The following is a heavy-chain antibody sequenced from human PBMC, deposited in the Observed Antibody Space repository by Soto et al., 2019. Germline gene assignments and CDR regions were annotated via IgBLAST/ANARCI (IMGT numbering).Heavy chain of an antibody. D-gene: IGHD6-19*01. CDR2: ISGSGDST. J-gene: IGHJ4*02. Sequence: EVQLLESGGGLVQPGGSLRLSCAASGFTFSSYAMSWVRQAPGKGLEWVSVISGSGDSTYYADSVKGRFTISRDNSKNTLYPQMNSLRAEDTAVSYCAKRTSGWYFDYWGQGTLVTVSS. CDR3: AKRTSGWYFDY. V-gene: IGHV3-23*01. CDR1: GFTFSSYA.